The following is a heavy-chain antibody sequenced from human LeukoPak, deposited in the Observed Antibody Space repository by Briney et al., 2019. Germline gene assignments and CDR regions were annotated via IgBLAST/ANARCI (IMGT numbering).Heavy chain of an antibody. Sequence: PSETLSLTCTVSGGSISSYYWSWIRQPPGKGLEWIGYIYYTGSTNYNSSLKSRVTISVDTSKNQFSLKLSSVTTADTAIYYCARGATSVTTWFDPWGQGTLVTVPS. CDR1: GGSISSYY. CDR3: ARGATSVTTWFDP. D-gene: IGHD4-17*01. J-gene: IGHJ5*02. V-gene: IGHV4-59*01. CDR2: IYYTGST.